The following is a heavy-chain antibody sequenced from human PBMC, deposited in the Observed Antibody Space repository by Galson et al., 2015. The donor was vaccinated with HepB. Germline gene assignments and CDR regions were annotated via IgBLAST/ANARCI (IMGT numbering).Heavy chain of an antibody. CDR3: AKDRPYGSGSYYNPEGYYFDY. Sequence: SLRLSCAASGFTFSDYYMSWIRQAPGKGLEWVSYISSSSSYTNYADSVKGRFTISRDNAKNSLYLQMNSLRAEDTAVYYCAKDRPYGSGSYYNPEGYYFDYWGQGTLVTVSS. CDR2: ISSSSSYT. J-gene: IGHJ4*02. D-gene: IGHD3-10*01. V-gene: IGHV3-11*06. CDR1: GFTFSDYY.